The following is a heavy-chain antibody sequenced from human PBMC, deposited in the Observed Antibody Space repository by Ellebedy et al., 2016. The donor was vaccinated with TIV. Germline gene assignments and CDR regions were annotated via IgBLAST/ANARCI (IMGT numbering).Heavy chain of an antibody. Sequence: SMKGRFTISRDNAKNSLYLQMNSLRAEDTAVYFCARDNNGGAVFDYWGQGTLVTVSS. CDR3: ARDNNGGAVFDY. J-gene: IGHJ4*02. D-gene: IGHD2-8*01. V-gene: IGHV3-21*01.